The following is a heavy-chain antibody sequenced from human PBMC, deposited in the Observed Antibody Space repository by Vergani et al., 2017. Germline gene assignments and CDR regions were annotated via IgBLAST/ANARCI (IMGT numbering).Heavy chain of an antibody. D-gene: IGHD3-10*01. CDR2: ISDSGGST. CDR1: GFTFSSYA. Sequence: EVQLLESGGGLVQPGGSLRLSCVASGFTFSSYAMSWVRQAPGKGLEWVSAISDSGGSTYYADSVKGRFAISRDISKNMLYLQMNSLRADDTAVYYCAITSGIYYSEAFDIWGQGTMVTVSS. CDR3: AITSGIYYSEAFDI. V-gene: IGHV3-23*01. J-gene: IGHJ3*02.